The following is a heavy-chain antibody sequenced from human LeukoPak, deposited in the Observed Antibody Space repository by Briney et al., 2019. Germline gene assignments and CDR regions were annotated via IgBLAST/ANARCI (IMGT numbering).Heavy chain of an antibody. J-gene: IGHJ4*02. Sequence: ASVKVSFKASGGTFSSYAISWVRQAPGQGLEWMAGIIPIFGTANYAQKFQGRVTITTDESTSTAYMELSSLRSEDTAVYYCARDRADRRIVGAASLDYWGQGTLVTVSS. CDR2: IIPIFGTA. CDR3: ARDRADRRIVGAASLDY. V-gene: IGHV1-69*05. CDR1: GGTFSSYA. D-gene: IGHD1-26*01.